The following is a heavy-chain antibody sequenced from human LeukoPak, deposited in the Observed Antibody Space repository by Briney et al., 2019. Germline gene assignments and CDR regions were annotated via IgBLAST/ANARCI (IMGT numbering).Heavy chain of an antibody. J-gene: IGHJ4*02. D-gene: IGHD4-11*01. V-gene: IGHV1-8*03. CDR1: GYPFTDSD. CDR2: MNPNSGTT. CDR3: ARRGTTLTTGAIDF. Sequence: ASVKVSCKASGYPFTDSDINWVRQAAGQGLEWMGWMNPNSGTTGYAQKFQGRLAITRNTSITTAYMELTSLRSDDTAMYYCARRGTTLTTGAIDFWGPGTLVTVSS.